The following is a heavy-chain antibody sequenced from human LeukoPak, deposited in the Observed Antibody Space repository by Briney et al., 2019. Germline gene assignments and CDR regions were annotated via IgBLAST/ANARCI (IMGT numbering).Heavy chain of an antibody. CDR3: ARAPYYYDSSGYYARPYYFDY. CDR2: IIPIFGTA. J-gene: IGHJ4*02. CDR1: GGTFSSYA. V-gene: IGHV1-69*05. Sequence: SVKVSCKASGGTFSSYAIRWVRQAPGQGLEWMEGIIPIFGTANYAQKFQGRVTITTDESTSTAYMELSSLRSEDTAVYYCARAPYYYDSSGYYARPYYFDYWGQGTLVTVSS. D-gene: IGHD3-22*01.